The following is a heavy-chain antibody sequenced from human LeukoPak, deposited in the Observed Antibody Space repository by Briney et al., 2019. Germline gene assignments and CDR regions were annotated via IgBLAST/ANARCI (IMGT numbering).Heavy chain of an antibody. D-gene: IGHD1-1*01. CDR2: ISGSGGST. Sequence: AGGSLRLSCAASGFTFSSYAMSWVRQAPGKGLEWVSAISGSGGSTYYADSVKGRFTISRDNSKSTLYLQMNSLRADDTAVYYCAKSSRYSARDFDYWGQGTLVTVSS. CDR3: AKSSRYSARDFDY. CDR1: GFTFSSYA. J-gene: IGHJ4*02. V-gene: IGHV3-23*01.